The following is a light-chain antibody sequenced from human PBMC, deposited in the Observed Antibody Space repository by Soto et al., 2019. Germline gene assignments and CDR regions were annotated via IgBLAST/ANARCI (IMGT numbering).Light chain of an antibody. CDR3: SSYTTSNTRQIV. CDR1: SSDVGGYNY. J-gene: IGLJ1*01. CDR2: DVR. V-gene: IGLV2-14*03. Sequence: QSVLTQPASVSGSPGQSITISCTGTSSDVGGYNYVSWYQHHPGKAPKLIIYDVRNRPSGVSIRFSGSKSDNTASLTISGLQPEDEADYHCSSYTTSNTRQIVFGTGTKVTVL.